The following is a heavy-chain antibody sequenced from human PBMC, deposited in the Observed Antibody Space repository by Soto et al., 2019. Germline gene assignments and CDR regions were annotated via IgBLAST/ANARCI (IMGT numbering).Heavy chain of an antibody. D-gene: IGHD2-21*02. CDR2: IYYSGST. Sequence: QVQLQESGPGLVKPSQTLSLTCTVSGGSISSGGYYWSWIRQHPGKGLEWIGYIYYSGSTYYNPSLKSRVTISVDTSKTQFARKLSSVTAADRAVYSCARDMRGDCFPFNSWAQETLVTVSS. J-gene: IGHJ4*02. CDR1: GGSISSGGYY. V-gene: IGHV4-31*03. CDR3: ARDMRGDCFPFNS.